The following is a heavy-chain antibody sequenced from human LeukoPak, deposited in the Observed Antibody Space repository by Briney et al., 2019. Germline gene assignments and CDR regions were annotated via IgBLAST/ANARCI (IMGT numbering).Heavy chain of an antibody. CDR3: ARSTPQDC. Sequence: GGSLRLSCVASGFTFDDHDMNWVRQAPGKGLEWVSYISSGSSTIYYADSVKGRFTISRDNAKNSLYLQVNSLRDEDTAVYYCARSTPQDCWGRGTLVTVSS. CDR2: ISSGSSTI. J-gene: IGHJ4*02. V-gene: IGHV3-48*02. D-gene: IGHD2-15*01. CDR1: GFTFDDHD.